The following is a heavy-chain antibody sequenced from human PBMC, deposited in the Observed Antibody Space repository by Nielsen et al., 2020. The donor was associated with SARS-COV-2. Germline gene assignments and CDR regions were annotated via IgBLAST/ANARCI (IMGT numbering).Heavy chain of an antibody. CDR2: ISSSSSYI. CDR1: GFTFSSYS. CDR3: ARDHRGGGYVPYYFDY. D-gene: IGHD2-15*01. Sequence: GESLKISCAASGFTFSSYSMNWVRQAPGKGLEWVSSISSSSSYIYYADSVKGRFTISRDNAKNSLYLQMNSLRAEDTAVYYCARDHRGGGYVPYYFDYWGQGTLVTVSS. J-gene: IGHJ4*02. V-gene: IGHV3-21*01.